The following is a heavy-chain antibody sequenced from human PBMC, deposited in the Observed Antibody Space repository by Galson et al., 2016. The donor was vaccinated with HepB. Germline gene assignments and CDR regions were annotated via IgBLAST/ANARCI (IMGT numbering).Heavy chain of an antibody. CDR1: GDSVSNDIAA. D-gene: IGHD5-12*01. CDR2: TYYRSNWYH. J-gene: IGHJ4*02. V-gene: IGHV6-1*01. CDR3: ARGNSREIVAADY. Sequence: RAISGDSVSNDIAAWNWIRQSPSRGLEWLGRTYYRSNWYHDYAGSVKGRITIDPDTSKNQFSLQLNSVTPDDPAVSYCARGNSREIVAADYWGQGTLVTVSS.